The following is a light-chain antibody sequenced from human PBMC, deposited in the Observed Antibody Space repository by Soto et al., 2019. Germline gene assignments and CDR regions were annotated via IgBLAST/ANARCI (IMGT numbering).Light chain of an antibody. J-gene: IGKJ4*01. CDR3: QSRSSWPPVLT. Sequence: DIQMTQSPSSVSASVGGRVTITCRASQVISSWLAWYQQKPGKAPKLLIYAASSLQSGVPPRFSGSGSGTDFTLTISSLQSEDFAVYYCQSRSSWPPVLTFGGGTKVEIK. CDR1: QVISSW. V-gene: IGKV1D-12*01. CDR2: AAS.